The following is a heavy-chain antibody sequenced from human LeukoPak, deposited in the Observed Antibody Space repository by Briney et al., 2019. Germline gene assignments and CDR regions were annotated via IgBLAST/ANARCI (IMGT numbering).Heavy chain of an antibody. J-gene: IGHJ4*02. Sequence: GGSLRLSCTASTFTFSDDYMGWIRQAPGKGPEWVSSISPGSSYKFCADSVEGRFTISRDDAKNSVYLQMSNLRVDDTAVYYCATERLGIFEFWGQGSLVTVSS. CDR3: ATERLGIFEF. D-gene: IGHD3-3*01. CDR2: ISPGSSYK. V-gene: IGHV3-11*05. CDR1: TFTFSDDY.